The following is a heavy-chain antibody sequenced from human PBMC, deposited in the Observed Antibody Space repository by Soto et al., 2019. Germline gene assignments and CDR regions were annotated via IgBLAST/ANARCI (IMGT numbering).Heavy chain of an antibody. Sequence: QVQLVESGGGVVQPGRSLRLSCAASGFTFSSYAMHWVRQAPGKGLEWVAVIWYDGSNKYYADSVKGRFTISRDNSKNTLYLQMNSLRAEDTAVYYCARDPGGNGMDVWGQGTTVTVSS. CDR2: IWYDGSNK. CDR3: ARDPGGNGMDV. CDR1: GFTFSSYA. D-gene: IGHD1-26*01. V-gene: IGHV3-33*08. J-gene: IGHJ6*02.